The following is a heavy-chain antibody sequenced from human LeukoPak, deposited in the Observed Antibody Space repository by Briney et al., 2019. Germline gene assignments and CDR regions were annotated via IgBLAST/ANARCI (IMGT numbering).Heavy chain of an antibody. CDR1: GFTFSSHG. V-gene: IGHV3-30*18. Sequence: PGGSLRLSCAASGFTFSSHGMHWVRQAPGKGLEWVAVISYDGSNKYYAGSVKGRFTISRDNSKNTLYLQMNSLRAEDTAVYYCAKDRGYSYGSLGMDVWGQGTTVTVSS. D-gene: IGHD5-18*01. CDR2: ISYDGSNK. J-gene: IGHJ6*02. CDR3: AKDRGYSYGSLGMDV.